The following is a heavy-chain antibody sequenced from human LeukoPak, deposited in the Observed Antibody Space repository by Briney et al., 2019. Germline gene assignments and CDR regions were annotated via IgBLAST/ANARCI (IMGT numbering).Heavy chain of an antibody. CDR2: INPIFGTD. Sequence: SVKVSCKASGGTFSSHFISWVRRAPGQGLEWMGGINPIFGTDHYAQKFQDRVTITADISTNTVYMELSNLRSEDTAMYYCARDEEGDCGGDCYNWFAPWGQGTLVTVSS. CDR3: ARDEEGDCGGDCYNWFAP. D-gene: IGHD2-21*02. J-gene: IGHJ5*02. V-gene: IGHV1-69*06. CDR1: GGTFSSHF.